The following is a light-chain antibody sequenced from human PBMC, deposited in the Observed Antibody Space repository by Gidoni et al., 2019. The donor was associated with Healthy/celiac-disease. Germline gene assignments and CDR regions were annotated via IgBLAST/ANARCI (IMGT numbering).Light chain of an antibody. CDR2: DAS. V-gene: IGKV3-11*01. CDR1: QSVSRY. J-gene: IGKJ1*01. CDR3: QQRSNWPSLT. Sequence: EIVLTQSPATLSLCPGERATISCRASQSVSRYLAWYQQKPGQAPRLLNYDASNRATGIPARFRGSGSGADFTLTISLLEPEDVTVYCCQQRSNWPSLTFGQGTKVEIK.